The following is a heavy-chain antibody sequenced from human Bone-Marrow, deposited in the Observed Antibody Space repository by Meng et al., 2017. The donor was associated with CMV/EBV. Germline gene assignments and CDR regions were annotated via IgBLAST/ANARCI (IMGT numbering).Heavy chain of an antibody. V-gene: IGHV3-23*01. CDR3: ARGHVAYYS. D-gene: IGHD3-16*01. Sequence: GESLKIFCAASGFTFSSYAMSWVRQAPGKGLEWVSGISGSGGGTYYADSVKGRITISRDNSRNTVYLQMHGLRAEDTAVDFCARGHVAYYSWGQGTMVTVSS. CDR2: ISGSGGGT. J-gene: IGHJ4*02. CDR1: GFTFSSYA.